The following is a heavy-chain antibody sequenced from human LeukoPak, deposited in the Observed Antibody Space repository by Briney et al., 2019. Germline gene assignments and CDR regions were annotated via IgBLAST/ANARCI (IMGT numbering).Heavy chain of an antibody. CDR1: GFTFSSYG. CDR2: IWYDGSNK. CDR3: ATGTTGTTWVDY. V-gene: IGHV3-33*01. Sequence: PGGSLRLSCAASGFTFSSYGMHWVCQAPGKGLEWVAVIWYDGSNKYYADSVKGRFTISRDNSKNTLYLQMNSLRAEDTAVYYCATGTTGTTWVDYWGQGTLVTVSS. D-gene: IGHD1-1*01. J-gene: IGHJ4*02.